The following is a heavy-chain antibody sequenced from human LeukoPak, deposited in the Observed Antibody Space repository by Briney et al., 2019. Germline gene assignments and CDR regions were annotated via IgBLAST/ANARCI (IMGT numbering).Heavy chain of an antibody. J-gene: IGHJ4*02. Sequence: GGSLRLSCAASGFTFSSCAMSWVRQAPGKGLEWVSAISGSGGSTYYADSVKGRFTISRDNSKNTLYLQMNSLRAEDTAVYYCAKDGAYYYGSGSYYPFDYWGQGTLVTVSS. CDR3: AKDGAYYYGSGSYYPFDY. V-gene: IGHV3-23*01. CDR2: ISGSGGST. D-gene: IGHD3-10*01. CDR1: GFTFSSCA.